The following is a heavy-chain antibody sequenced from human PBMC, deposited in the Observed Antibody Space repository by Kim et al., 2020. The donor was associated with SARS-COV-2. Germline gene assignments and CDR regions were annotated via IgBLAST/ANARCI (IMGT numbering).Heavy chain of an antibody. V-gene: IGHV4-39*01. CDR1: GGSINSTSFY. CDR3: ARHFGYP. Sequence: SETLSLTCTVSGGSINSTSFYWGWLRQPPGKGLEWIGSVFYTGSAYYNPSLKGRVTISLDTSKNQFSLKLTSVTAADTALYFCARHFGYPW. CDR2: VFYTGSA. J-gene: IGHJ5*02. D-gene: IGHD3-3*01.